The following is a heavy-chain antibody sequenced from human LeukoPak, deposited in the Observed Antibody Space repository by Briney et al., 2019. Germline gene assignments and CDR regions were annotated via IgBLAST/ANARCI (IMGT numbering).Heavy chain of an antibody. J-gene: IGHJ5*02. CDR2: INPSGDDR. CDR1: GYTFLTHW. V-gene: IGHV1-46*01. D-gene: IGHD3-9*01. Sequence: ASVKVSFKASGYTFLTHWMHWVRQAPGQGLEWMGMINPSGDDRSYAHKFEGRLTVNRDIPARTVYMELSDLRPEDTAVYYCARDYSGEWEQLTGWWFDPWGQGTLVIVPS. CDR3: ARDYSGEWEQLTGWWFDP.